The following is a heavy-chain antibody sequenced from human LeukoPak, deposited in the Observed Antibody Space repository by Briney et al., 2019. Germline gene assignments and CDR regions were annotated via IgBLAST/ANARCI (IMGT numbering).Heavy chain of an antibody. V-gene: IGHV3-48*01. CDR3: ARDGFDFWSGYPTTVDY. J-gene: IGHJ4*02. Sequence: GGSLRLSCVASGFTFGSYSMNWVRQSPGKGLEWVSCISSSSNTIYYADSVKGRFTISRDNANNSLYLQMNSLRAEDTAVYYCARDGFDFWSGYPTTVDYWGQGTLVTVSS. CDR1: GFTFGSYS. D-gene: IGHD3-3*01. CDR2: ISSSSNTI.